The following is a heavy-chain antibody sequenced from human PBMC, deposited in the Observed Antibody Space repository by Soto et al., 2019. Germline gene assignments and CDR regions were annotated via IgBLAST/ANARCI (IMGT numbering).Heavy chain of an antibody. D-gene: IGHD6-19*01. V-gene: IGHV1-18*01. CDR1: GYTFTSYG. J-gene: IGHJ3*02. Sequence: ASVKVSCKASGYTFTSYGISWVRQAPGQGLEWMGWISAYNGNTNYAQKLQGRVTVTTDTSTSTAYMELRSLRSDDTAVYYCARAGIAVAGTKRRLVGFDRPDDAFDIWGQGTMVTVSS. CDR2: ISAYNGNT. CDR3: ARAGIAVAGTKRRLVGFDRPDDAFDI.